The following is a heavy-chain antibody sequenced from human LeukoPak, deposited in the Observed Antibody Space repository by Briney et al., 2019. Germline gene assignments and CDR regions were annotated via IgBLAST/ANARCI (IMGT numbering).Heavy chain of an antibody. Sequence: PSETLSLTCAAYGGSFSGYYWSWIRQPPGKGLEWIGEINHSGSTNYNPSLKSRVTISVDTSKNQFSLKLSSVTAADTAVYYCATVKYCSSTSCYPYYYYYGMDVWGQGTTVTVSS. CDR3: ATVKYCSSTSCYPYYYYYGMDV. CDR1: GGSFSGYY. CDR2: INHSGST. J-gene: IGHJ6*02. V-gene: IGHV4-34*01. D-gene: IGHD2-2*01.